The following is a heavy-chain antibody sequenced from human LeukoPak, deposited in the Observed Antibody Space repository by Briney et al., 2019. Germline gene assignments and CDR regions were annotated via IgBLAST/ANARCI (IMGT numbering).Heavy chain of an antibody. CDR1: GGTFSSYA. D-gene: IGHD5-18*01. CDR3: ARGRGYSYGFFDY. CDR2: IIPTFGTA. J-gene: IGHJ4*02. Sequence: GASVKVSCKASGGTFSSYAISWVRQAPGQGLEWMGGIIPTFGTANYAQKFQGRVTITADKSTSTAYMELSSLRSEDTAVYYCARGRGYSYGFFDYWGQGTLVTVSS. V-gene: IGHV1-69*06.